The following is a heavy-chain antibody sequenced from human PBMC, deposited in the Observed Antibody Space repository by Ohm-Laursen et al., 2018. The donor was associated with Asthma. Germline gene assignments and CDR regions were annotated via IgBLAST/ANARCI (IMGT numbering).Heavy chain of an antibody. J-gene: IGHJ4*02. D-gene: IGHD3-3*01. CDR3: ARDVMEWYLPAFDF. V-gene: IGHV3-30-3*01. CDR2: GGSYYDGGLK. CDR1: GFTFRSYA. Sequence: SSLRLSCSASGFTFRSYAMHWVRQASGKGLEWVAVGGSYYDGGLKYYADSVNGRFTVSRDDSKNTLYLQMNSLRPDDTAVYYCARDVMEWYLPAFDFWGQGTLVTVSS.